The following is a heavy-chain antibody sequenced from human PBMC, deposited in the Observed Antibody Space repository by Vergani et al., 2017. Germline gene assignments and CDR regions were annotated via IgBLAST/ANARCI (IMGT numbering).Heavy chain of an antibody. CDR1: GVSIDNGYY. CDR2: IYRTGRT. J-gene: IGHJ4*02. D-gene: IGHD3-9*01. CDR3: ARRSGIVYDIFSGTQYFFDF. V-gene: IGHV4-38-2*01. Sequence: QVQLQESGPGLVKPSETLSLTCAVSGVSIDNGYYWDWIRQPPGKGREWIGSIYRTGRTHFNPSLQSRVTISVDTSNNHFSLRLNSLTAADTAVYYCARRSGIVYDIFSGTQYFFDFWGQGTLVTVSS.